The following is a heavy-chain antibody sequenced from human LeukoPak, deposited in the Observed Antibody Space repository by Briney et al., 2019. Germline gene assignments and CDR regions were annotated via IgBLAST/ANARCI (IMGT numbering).Heavy chain of an antibody. J-gene: IGHJ4*02. D-gene: IGHD3-22*01. V-gene: IGHV4-38-2*02. CDR3: ARDYDSSGYYACLDY. CDR2: IYHSGST. CDR1: GYSISSGYY. Sequence: TSETLSLTCTVSGYSISSGYYWGWIRQPPGKGLEWIGSIYHSGSTYYNPSLKSRVTISVDTSKNQFSLKLSSVTAADTALYYCARDYDSSGYYACLDYWGQGTLVTVSS.